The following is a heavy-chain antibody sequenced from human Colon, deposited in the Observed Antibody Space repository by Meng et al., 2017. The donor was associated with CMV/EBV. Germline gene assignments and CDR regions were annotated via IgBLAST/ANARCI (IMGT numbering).Heavy chain of an antibody. J-gene: IGHJ5*02. D-gene: IGHD3-10*01. CDR3: AREHANFYGSAWYNWFDP. CDR2: IYYSGST. Sequence: GSLRLSCTVSGGSISSSTYYWGWIRQPLGKGLEWIGSIYYSGSTYYNPSLKSRLSISVDTSNHQFSLKLSSVTAADTAVYYCAREHANFYGSAWYNWFDPWGQGTLVTVSS. V-gene: IGHV4-39*07. CDR1: GGSISSSTYY.